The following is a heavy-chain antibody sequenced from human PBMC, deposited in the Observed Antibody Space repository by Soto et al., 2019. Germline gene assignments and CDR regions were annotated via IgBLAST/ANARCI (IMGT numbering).Heavy chain of an antibody. Sequence: QVQLQESGQGLVKPSGTLSLTCAVSGGSISSSNWWSWVRQPPGKGLEWIGEIYHSGSTNYNPSLKSRVTISVDKSKNQFSLKLSSVTAADTAVYYCASNNYYDSSGYYQLFDYWGQGTLVTVSS. CDR2: IYHSGST. J-gene: IGHJ4*02. D-gene: IGHD3-22*01. V-gene: IGHV4-4*02. CDR3: ASNNYYDSSGYYQLFDY. CDR1: GGSISSSNW.